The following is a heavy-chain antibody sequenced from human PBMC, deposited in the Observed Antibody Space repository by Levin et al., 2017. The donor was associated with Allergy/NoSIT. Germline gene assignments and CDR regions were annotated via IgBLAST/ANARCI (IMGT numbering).Heavy chain of an antibody. J-gene: IGHJ4*02. Sequence: GGSLRLSCKGSGYRFTTNWIGWVRQMPGKGLEWMGIIRPADSDARYNPSFRGHVTISADKSINTVYLQWNSLKASDTAIYYCARQTTVVSPSNYWGQGTLVTVSP. CDR1: GYRFTTNW. V-gene: IGHV5-51*01. CDR3: ARQTTVVSPSNY. CDR2: IRPADSDA. D-gene: IGHD4-23*01.